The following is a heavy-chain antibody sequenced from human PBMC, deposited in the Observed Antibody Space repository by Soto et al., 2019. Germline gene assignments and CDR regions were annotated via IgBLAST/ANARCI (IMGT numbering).Heavy chain of an antibody. D-gene: IGHD1-26*01. J-gene: IGHJ6*02. CDR3: AKGATGYYYYGMDV. CDR1: GFTFSSYA. V-gene: IGHV3-23*01. Sequence: EVQLLESGGGLVQPGGSRRLSCAASGFTFSSYAMSWVRRAPGKGLEWVSAISGSGGSTYYADSVKGRFTISRDNSKNTLYLQMNSLRAEDTAVYYCAKGATGYYYYGMDVWRQGTTVTVSS. CDR2: ISGSGGST.